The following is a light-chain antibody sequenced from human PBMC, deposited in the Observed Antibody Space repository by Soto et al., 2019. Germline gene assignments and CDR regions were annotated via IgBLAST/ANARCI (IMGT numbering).Light chain of an antibody. J-gene: IGLJ2*01. V-gene: IGLV1-51*01. CDR3: GTWDSSLSNVI. Sequence: QSVLTQPPSVSAAPGQKVTISCSGSSYNIGNNYVSWYQQLPGTAPKLLIYDNNKRPSGMPDRISGSKSGTSATLGITGLQTGDEADYYCGTWDSSLSNVIFGGGTKLTVL. CDR1: SYNIGNNY. CDR2: DNN.